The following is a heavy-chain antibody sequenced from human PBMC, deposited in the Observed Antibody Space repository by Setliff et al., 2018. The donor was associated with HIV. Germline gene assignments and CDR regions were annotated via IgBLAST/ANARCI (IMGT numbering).Heavy chain of an antibody. V-gene: IGHV3-21*01. J-gene: IGHJ4*02. CDR2: ISASATYI. CDR3: ARSPFGDYGLDY. Sequence: GGSLRLSCAPSGFIFSSYEMNWVRQTPGKGLEWVSSISASATYIYYADSVKGRFTISRDNAKNSLYLQMNTLRAEDTAVYFCARSPFGDYGLDYWGQGTLVTVSS. D-gene: IGHD4-17*01. CDR1: GFIFSSYE.